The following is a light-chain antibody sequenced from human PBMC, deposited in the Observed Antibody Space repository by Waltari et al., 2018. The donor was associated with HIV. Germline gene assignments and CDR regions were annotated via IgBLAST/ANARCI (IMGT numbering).Light chain of an antibody. CDR3: AAWDDSLSGWV. Sequence: QSVLTQPPSASGTPGQRVTLPCSGNRSNIGSNDVFCYQQLPGTAPKLLIYRNNRRPSGVPDRFSGSKSGTSASLAISGLRSEDEADYYCAAWDDSLSGWVFGGGTKLTVL. J-gene: IGLJ3*02. V-gene: IGLV1-47*01. CDR1: RSNIGSND. CDR2: RNN.